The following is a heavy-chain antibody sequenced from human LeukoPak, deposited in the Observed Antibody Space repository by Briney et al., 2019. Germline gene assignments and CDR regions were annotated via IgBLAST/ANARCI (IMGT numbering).Heavy chain of an antibody. CDR1: GFTFCNAW. Sequence: GGSLRLSCAASGFTFCNAWMTWVRQAPGKGLEWVANINQDGSEEYYVASVKGRFTISRDNAKNSLYLQMTSLRAEDTAVYYCARDGSKSCSGGSCYLNWFDPWGQGTLVTVSS. CDR2: INQDGSEE. CDR3: ARDGSKSCSGGSCYLNWFDP. J-gene: IGHJ5*02. V-gene: IGHV3-7*01. D-gene: IGHD2-15*01.